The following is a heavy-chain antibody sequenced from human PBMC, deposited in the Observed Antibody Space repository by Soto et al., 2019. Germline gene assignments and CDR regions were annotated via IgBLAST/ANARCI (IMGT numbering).Heavy chain of an antibody. Sequence: QGHLVQSGPEVKKPGASVKVYCKASGYTFTSFGVSWLRQAPGQGPEWMGWISGYNGKTKFAQKVQGRVTLTTDTSTTTAYMELRSLRSDDTAVYYCARDKMIDDFGLGTFDYWGQGTVVTVSS. D-gene: IGHD3-10*01. CDR3: ARDKMIDDFGLGTFDY. J-gene: IGHJ4*02. V-gene: IGHV1-18*04. CDR2: ISGYNGKT. CDR1: GYTFTSFG.